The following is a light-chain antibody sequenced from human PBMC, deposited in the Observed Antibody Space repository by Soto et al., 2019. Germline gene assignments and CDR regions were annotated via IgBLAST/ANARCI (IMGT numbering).Light chain of an antibody. CDR3: QQYYSAPWM. V-gene: IGKV4-1*01. CDR1: QSVLYSSNNKNY. CDR2: WAS. J-gene: IGKJ1*01. Sequence: DIVMTQSPDSLAVSLGERATINCKSSQSVLYSSNNKNYVAWYQQKPGQPPKMLIYWASTRESGVPDRFSGSGSGTDFTLTISRLQAEDVAVYYCQQYYSAPWMFGQGTKVVIK.